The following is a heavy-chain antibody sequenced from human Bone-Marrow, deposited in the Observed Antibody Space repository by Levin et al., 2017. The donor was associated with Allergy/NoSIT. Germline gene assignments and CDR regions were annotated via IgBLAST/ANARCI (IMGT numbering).Heavy chain of an antibody. CDR3: ARDAGELRWEYYFDY. CDR1: GFTFSIHG. Sequence: TLKISCATSGFTFSIHGIHWVRQAPGKGLQWVAVMWNDRNKTYYADSVKGRFTISRDISKNTLYLQMNNLRVEDTAVYFCARDAGELRWEYYFDYWGQGALVTVSS. V-gene: IGHV3-33*01. CDR2: MWNDRNKT. D-gene: IGHD4-23*01. J-gene: IGHJ4*02.